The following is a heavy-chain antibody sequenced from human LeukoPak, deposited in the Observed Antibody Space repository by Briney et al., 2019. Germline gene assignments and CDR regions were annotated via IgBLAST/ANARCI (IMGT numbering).Heavy chain of an antibody. CDR3: ASVIAVAATGDFDY. J-gene: IGHJ4*02. D-gene: IGHD6-19*01. CDR1: GDTLTSYA. V-gene: IGHV1-69*05. CDR2: IIPIFGTA. Sequence: SVKVSCKASGDTLTSYAISWGRHAPGQGLGWMGTIIPIFGTANNAQTFQGRVTITTDESTSTAYREPSSLRSEDTAVYYCASVIAVAATGDFDYWGQGTLVTVSS.